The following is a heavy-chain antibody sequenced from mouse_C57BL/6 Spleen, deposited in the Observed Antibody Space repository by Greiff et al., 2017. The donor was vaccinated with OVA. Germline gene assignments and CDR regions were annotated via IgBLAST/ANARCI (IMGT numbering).Heavy chain of an antibody. D-gene: IGHD3-2*02. Sequence: VQLQQPGAALVMPGASVKLSCKASGYTFTSYWMHWVKQRPGQGLEWIGEIDPSDSYTNYNQKFKGKSTLTVDKSSSTAYMHLSSLTSDDSAVYYCARGTAQATDYWGQGTTLTVSS. CDR1: GYTFTSYW. V-gene: IGHV1-69*01. CDR3: ARGTAQATDY. CDR2: IDPSDSYT. J-gene: IGHJ2*01.